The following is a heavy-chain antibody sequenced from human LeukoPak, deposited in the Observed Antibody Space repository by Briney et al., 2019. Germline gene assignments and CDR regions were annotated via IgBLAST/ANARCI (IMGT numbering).Heavy chain of an antibody. D-gene: IGHD4-17*01. V-gene: IGHV4-59*01. J-gene: IGHJ2*01. CDR1: GGSISSYY. Sequence: SETLSLTCTVSGGSISSYYWSWLRQPPGKGLEWIGYIYYSGSTNYNPSLKSRVTISVDTSKNQFSLKLSSVPAADTAVYYCARSIPYGVRLHWYFDLWGRGTLVTVSS. CDR2: IYYSGST. CDR3: ARSIPYGVRLHWYFDL.